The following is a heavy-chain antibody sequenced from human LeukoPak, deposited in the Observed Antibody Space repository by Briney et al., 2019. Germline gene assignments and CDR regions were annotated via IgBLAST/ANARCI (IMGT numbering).Heavy chain of an antibody. Sequence: GESLKISCKGSGYSFSSYWIAWVRQMPGKGLEGMVIIHPGNSETTYNPSFQGQVSMSADKSITTAYLQWSSLEAPDTAMYYCARRLSTIAAAAANDYWGQGTLVTVSS. D-gene: IGHD6-13*01. CDR1: GYSFSSYW. J-gene: IGHJ4*02. CDR3: ARRLSTIAAAAANDY. CDR2: IHPGNSET. V-gene: IGHV5-51*01.